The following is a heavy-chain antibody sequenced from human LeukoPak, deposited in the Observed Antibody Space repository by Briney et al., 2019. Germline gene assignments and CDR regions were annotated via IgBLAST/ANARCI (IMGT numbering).Heavy chain of an antibody. CDR3: ARLGYSYGYPCDY. V-gene: IGHV5-51*01. D-gene: IGHD5-18*01. Sequence: GESLKISCKGSGYNFTNYWIGWVRQMPGKGLEWMGIIYPGDSDTRYSPSFQGQVTISADKSISTAYLQWSSLKASDTAMYYCARLGYSYGYPCDYWGQGTLVTVSS. CDR2: IYPGDSDT. CDR1: GYNFTNYW. J-gene: IGHJ4*02.